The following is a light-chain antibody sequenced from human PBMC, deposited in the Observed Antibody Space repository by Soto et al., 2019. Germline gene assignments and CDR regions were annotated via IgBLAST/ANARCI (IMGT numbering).Light chain of an antibody. V-gene: IGKV1-39*01. CDR2: ATS. CDR1: RNVNKY. CDR3: QQSYKTPS. Sequence: IPLTQSPSSLAASVGDRLTLTCRASRNVNKYLNWYQHKPGKGPTLLIHATSNLQIGVPSRFSGSGSGTEFTLTISSLEHEDFGTYYCQQSYKTPSFGKGTRLVIK. J-gene: IGKJ5*01.